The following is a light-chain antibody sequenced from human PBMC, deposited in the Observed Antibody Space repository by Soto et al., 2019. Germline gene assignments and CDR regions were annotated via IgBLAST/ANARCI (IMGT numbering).Light chain of an antibody. CDR3: SSKAGSNNLGVV. CDR2: EVT. CDR1: SSDVGGYND. J-gene: IGLJ2*01. V-gene: IGLV2-8*01. Sequence: QSALTQPPSASGSPGQSVAISCTGTSSDVGGYNDVSWYQQHPGKAPKLMIYEVTERPSGVPDRFSGSKSGNTASLTVSGLQADGEADYYCSSKAGSNNLGVVFGGGTKLTVL.